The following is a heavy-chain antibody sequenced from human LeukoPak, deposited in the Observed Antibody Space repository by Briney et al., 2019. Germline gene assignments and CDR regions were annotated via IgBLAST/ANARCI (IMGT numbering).Heavy chain of an antibody. CDR2: IDPNSGGT. J-gene: IGHJ5*02. Sequence: EASVKVSCKASGYTFTVYYMHWVRQAPGQGLEWMGWIDPNSGGTNYAQKFQGRVTMTRDTSISTAYMELSRLRSDDTAVYYCARDGEPPATWFDPWGQGTLVTVS. V-gene: IGHV1-2*02. CDR3: ARDGEPPATWFDP. CDR1: GYTFTVYY. D-gene: IGHD1-14*01.